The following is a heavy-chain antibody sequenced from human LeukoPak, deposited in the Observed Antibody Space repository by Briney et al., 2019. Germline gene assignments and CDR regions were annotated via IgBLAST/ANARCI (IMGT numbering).Heavy chain of an antibody. CDR1: GYTFTSYG. CDR2: INAYNCNT. J-gene: IGHJ6*01. Sequence: EASVHDSCQSSGYTFTSYGIRWVRQAPGQGLEWMGWINAYNCNTNNAQKLQGRVTMTPDTSPSIAYLEVRSMRSDDMDVYYCARDYTNYDILTGPPYYYYGMDVWGQGTTVTVSS. V-gene: IGHV1-18*03. CDR3: ARDYTNYDILTGPPYYYYGMDV. D-gene: IGHD3-9*01.